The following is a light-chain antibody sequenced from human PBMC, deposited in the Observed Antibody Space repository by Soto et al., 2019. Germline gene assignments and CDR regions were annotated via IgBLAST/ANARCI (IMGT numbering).Light chain of an antibody. V-gene: IGLV1-44*01. Sequence: QSVLTQPPSASATPGQRVPISCSGSSSNIGTNTVNWYQQLPGTAPKLLIYSNDQRPSGVPDRFSGSKSGTSASLAISGLQSEDEADYYCAAWDDSLNGWVFGGGTQLTVL. CDR1: SSNIGTNT. J-gene: IGLJ3*02. CDR3: AAWDDSLNGWV. CDR2: SND.